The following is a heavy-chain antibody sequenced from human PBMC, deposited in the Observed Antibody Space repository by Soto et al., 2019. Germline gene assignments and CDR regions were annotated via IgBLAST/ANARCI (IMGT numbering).Heavy chain of an antibody. V-gene: IGHV1-2*02. CDR2: IIPSSGST. CDR3: ARDQYSRSFLY. CDR1: GYTFTGYH. J-gene: IGHJ4*02. D-gene: IGHD1-26*01. Sequence: QVHLEQSGAEVKKAGASVKVSCKASGYTFTGYHMHWVRQAPGQGVEWMGWIIPSSGSTNYAQKFEGRVTMTRDTSITTADMELSRLTSDDTAVYYCARDQYSRSFLYWGQGTLVTVSS.